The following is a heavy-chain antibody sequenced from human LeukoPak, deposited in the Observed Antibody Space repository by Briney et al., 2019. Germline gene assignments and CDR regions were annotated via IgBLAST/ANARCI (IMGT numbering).Heavy chain of an antibody. CDR1: GFTFSSYS. Sequence: KPGGSLRLSCAASGFTFSSYSMNWVRQAPGKGLEWVSSISSSSSYIYYADSVKGRFTISRDNAKNSLYLQMNSLRAEDTAVYYCARGRTVTTSIPYGMDAWGQGTTVTVSS. D-gene: IGHD4-17*01. CDR3: ARGRTVTTSIPYGMDA. CDR2: ISSSSSYI. V-gene: IGHV3-21*01. J-gene: IGHJ6*02.